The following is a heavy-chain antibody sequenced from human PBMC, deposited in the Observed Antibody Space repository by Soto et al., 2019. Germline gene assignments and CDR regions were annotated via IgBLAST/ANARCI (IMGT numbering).Heavy chain of an antibody. J-gene: IGHJ6*02. Sequence: SVKVSCKASGYRFTSDYMHWGRRAPGQGLEGMGIINPSGGSTSYAQKFQGRVTMTRDTSTSTVYMELSSLRSEDTAVYYCALDLAGDIVLVAARFYWVEVWGQ. D-gene: IGHD2-8*02. CDR1: GYRFTSDY. CDR2: INPSGGST. CDR3: ALDLAGDIVLVAARFYWVEV. V-gene: IGHV1-46*01.